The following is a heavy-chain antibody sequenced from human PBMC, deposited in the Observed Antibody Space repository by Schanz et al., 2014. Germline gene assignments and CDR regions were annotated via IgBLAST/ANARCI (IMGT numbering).Heavy chain of an antibody. CDR1: GFTFSDYY. CDR3: ATASSPVREAGAGSSFHL. V-gene: IGHV3-11*05. D-gene: IGHD6-13*01. J-gene: IGHJ5*02. CDR2: VSSSSSYT. Sequence: VQLVESGGGLIQPGGSLRLSCAASGFTFSDYYMSWIRQAPGKGLEWVSYVSSSSSYTHYADSVKGRFTISRDNAKNSLYLQMNSLRAEDTAVYYCATASSPVREAGAGSSFHLWGQGTLVTVSP.